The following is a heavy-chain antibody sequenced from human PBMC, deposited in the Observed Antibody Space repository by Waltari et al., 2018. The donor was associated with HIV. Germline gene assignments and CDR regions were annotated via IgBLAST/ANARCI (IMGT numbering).Heavy chain of an antibody. CDR1: GFTFSSYT. D-gene: IGHD3-22*01. CDR2: INREGSIK. V-gene: IGHV3-48*03. J-gene: IGHJ4*02. Sequence: EVQLVESGGGLVQPGGSLRLSCAVSGFTFSSYTMNWVRQAPGKRLEWVSYINREGSIKYYADSVKGRFTISRDNAKNSLYLQRIGLRGEDTAVYYCASGRIFDESGYYGKFWGQGTRVTVAS. CDR3: ASGRIFDESGYYGKF.